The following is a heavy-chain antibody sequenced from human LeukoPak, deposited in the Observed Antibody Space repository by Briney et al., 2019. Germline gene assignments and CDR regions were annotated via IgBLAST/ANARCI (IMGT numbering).Heavy chain of an antibody. CDR1: GFTFSSFR. V-gene: IGHV3-30*02. D-gene: IGHD3-3*01. J-gene: IGHJ6*03. CDR3: AKGPYDFWSGYYMSYYYYYMDV. Sequence: PGGSLRLSCAASGFTFSSFRMHWVRQAPGKGLEWVAFIRYDGSNKYYADSVKGRFTISRDNSKNTLYLQMNSLRAEDTAVYYCAKGPYDFWSGYYMSYYYYYMDVWGKGTTVTVSS. CDR2: IRYDGSNK.